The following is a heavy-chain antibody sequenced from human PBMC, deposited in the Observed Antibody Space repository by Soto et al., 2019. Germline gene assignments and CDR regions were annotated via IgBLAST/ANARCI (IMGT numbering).Heavy chain of an antibody. CDR2: ISYTGST. CDR1: GDSISSYY. CDR3: ARELTTTYYFDY. J-gene: IGHJ4*02. V-gene: IGHV4-59*01. Sequence: PSETLSLTCTVSGDSISSYYWSWIRQPPGKGLEWIGYISYTGSTNYNPSLKSRVTISVDTSKNHFSLKLNSVTAADTAVYYCARELTTTYYFDYWGQGTLVTVSS. D-gene: IGHD4-4*01.